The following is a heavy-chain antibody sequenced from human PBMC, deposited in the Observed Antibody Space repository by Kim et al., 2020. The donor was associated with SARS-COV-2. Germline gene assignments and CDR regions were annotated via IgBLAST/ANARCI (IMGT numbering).Heavy chain of an antibody. CDR3: ARYGYSSSWYPPLDY. J-gene: IGHJ4*02. V-gene: IGHV1-18*01. D-gene: IGHD6-13*01. Sequence: QKLQGRVTMTTDTSTSTAYMELRSLRSDDTAVYYCARYGYSSSWYPPLDYWGQGTLVTVSS.